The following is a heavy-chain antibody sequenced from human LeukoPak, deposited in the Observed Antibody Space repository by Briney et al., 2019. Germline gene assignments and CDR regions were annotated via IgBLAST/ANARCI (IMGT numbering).Heavy chain of an antibody. Sequence: GGSLRLSCAASGFTFDDYGMSWVRQAPGKGLEWVSGINWNGGSTVYADSVKGGFTISRDNAKNSLYLQMNSLRAEDTAVYYCAKEGYDFWSGYYMGDYWGQGTLVTVSS. CDR3: AKEGYDFWSGYYMGDY. CDR1: GFTFDDYG. D-gene: IGHD3-3*01. V-gene: IGHV3-20*04. CDR2: INWNGGST. J-gene: IGHJ4*02.